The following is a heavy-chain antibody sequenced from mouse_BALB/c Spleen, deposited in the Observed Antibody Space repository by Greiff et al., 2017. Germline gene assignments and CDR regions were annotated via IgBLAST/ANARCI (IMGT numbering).Heavy chain of an antibody. J-gene: IGHJ4*01. CDR2: IDPANGNT. CDR1: GFNIKDTY. Sequence: VQLQQSGAELVKPGASVKLSCTASGFNIKDTYMHWVKQRPEQGLEWIGRIDPANGNTKYDPKFQGKATITADTSSNTAYLQLSSLTSEDTAVYYCVLNWDDYAMDYWGQGTSVTVSS. CDR3: VLNWDDYAMDY. D-gene: IGHD4-1*02. V-gene: IGHV14-3*02.